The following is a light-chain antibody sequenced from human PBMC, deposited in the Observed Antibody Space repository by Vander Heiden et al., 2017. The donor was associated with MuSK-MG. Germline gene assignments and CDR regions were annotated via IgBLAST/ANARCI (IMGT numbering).Light chain of an antibody. Sequence: SCRASQSVSSSYLAWYQQKPGQAPRLLIWGASSRATGIPDRFSGSGSGTDFTLTSSRREHEDFVVYYLQQYGSSHVFGHGTKVDIK. CDR3: QQYGSSHV. J-gene: IGKJ3*01. CDR2: GAS. CDR1: QSVSSSY. V-gene: IGKV3-20*01.